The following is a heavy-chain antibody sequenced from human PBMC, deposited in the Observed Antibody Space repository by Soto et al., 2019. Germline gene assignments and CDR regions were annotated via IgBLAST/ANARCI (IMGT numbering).Heavy chain of an antibody. CDR2: ISGGGGNT. J-gene: IGHJ4*02. CDR3: AKETYGSGWTLDS. V-gene: IGHV3-23*01. D-gene: IGHD6-19*01. CDR1: GFAFSDYS. Sequence: DVQLLESGGGVVQSGGSLRLSCSASGFAFSDYSMNWVRQAPGKGLEWVSAISGGGGNTYYAGSVNGRFTISRDNSRNTLYLQMHSLRDDDTALYYCAKETYGSGWTLDSWGQGTRATVSS.